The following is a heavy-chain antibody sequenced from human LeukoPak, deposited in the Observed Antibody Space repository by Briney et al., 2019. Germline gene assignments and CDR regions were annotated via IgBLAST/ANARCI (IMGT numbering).Heavy chain of an antibody. Sequence: RGSLRLSCAATGLTVSSNFMSWVRQTPGKGLEWVSVIYSGGSTYYADSVKGRFTISRDNSKNTLYLQMNSLRAEDTAVYYCARGYYDILTGWSLFDYWGQGTLVTVSS. CDR1: GLTVSSNF. CDR3: ARGYYDILTGWSLFDY. J-gene: IGHJ4*02. CDR2: IYSGGST. V-gene: IGHV3-66*01. D-gene: IGHD3-9*01.